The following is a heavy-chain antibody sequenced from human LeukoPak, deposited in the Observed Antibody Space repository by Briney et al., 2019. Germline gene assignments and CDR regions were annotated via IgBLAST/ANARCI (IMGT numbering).Heavy chain of an antibody. CDR2: INSDGSST. D-gene: IGHD3-3*01. V-gene: IGHV3-74*01. J-gene: IGHJ3*02. CDR1: GFTFSNVR. CDR3: ARGLTIFGVVNDAFDI. Sequence: GGSLRLSCVASGFTFSNVRMAWVRQAPGKGLVWVSLINSDGSSTIYADSVKGRFTISRDNVKNTLYLQMNSLRAEDTAVYYCARGLTIFGVVNDAFDIWGQGTMVTVSS.